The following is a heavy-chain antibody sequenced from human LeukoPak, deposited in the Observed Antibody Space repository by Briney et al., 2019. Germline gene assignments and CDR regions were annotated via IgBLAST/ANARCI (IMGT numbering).Heavy chain of an antibody. CDR3: AKDISRYSSTWYAAAFDI. CDR1: GFRFDDYA. V-gene: IGHV3-9*03. D-gene: IGHD6-13*01. J-gene: IGHJ3*02. Sequence: AGGSLRLSCAASGFRFDDYAMHWVRHAPGKGLEWVSGISWNSGSMGYADSVKGRFTISRDNAKNSLYLQMNSLRAEDMALYYCAKDISRYSSTWYAAAFDIWGQGTLVTVSS. CDR2: ISWNSGSM.